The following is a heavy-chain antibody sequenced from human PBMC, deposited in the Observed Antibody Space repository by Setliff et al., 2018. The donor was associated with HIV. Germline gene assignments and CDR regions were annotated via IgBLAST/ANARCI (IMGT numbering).Heavy chain of an antibody. CDR3: ARRGDFFYYAMDV. CDR2: IYYNGNA. J-gene: IGHJ6*02. Sequence: SETLSLTCAVSGGSMRSSGYSWTWIRQAPGKGLEWDGYIYYNGNAYYNPSLKSRVTISVDRSKNQFSLKLSSVTAADTAVYYCARRGDFFYYAMDVWGQGTTVTVSS. V-gene: IGHV4-30-2*01. CDR1: GGSMRSSGYS.